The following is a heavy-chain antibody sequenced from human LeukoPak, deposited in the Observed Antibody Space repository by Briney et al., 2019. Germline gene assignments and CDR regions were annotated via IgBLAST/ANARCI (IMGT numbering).Heavy chain of an antibody. V-gene: IGHV4-34*01. Sequence: SESLSLTCAVYGGSFSGYYWTSIPQTPAKGLEMNKEINHNRSTNSNPSLKSRVIISVDTSKIQISLKLSSVTAADTAVYYCERGGGYFDPWGQGTLVTVSS. CDR1: GGSFSGYY. D-gene: IGHD3-9*01. J-gene: IGHJ5*02. CDR3: ERGGGYFDP. CDR2: INHNRST.